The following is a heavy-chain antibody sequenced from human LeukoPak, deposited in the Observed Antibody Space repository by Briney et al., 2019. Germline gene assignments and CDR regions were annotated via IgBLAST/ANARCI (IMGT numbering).Heavy chain of an antibody. CDR3: ARDPRNVGLAP. CDR2: NNGDGSTT. V-gene: IGHV3-74*01. CDR1: GFTFSSYA. D-gene: IGHD2-15*01. Sequence: GGSLRLSRAASGFTFSSYAMYWVRQAPGKGLMYISRNNGDGSTTNYADVVKGRFTMSRDNVKNTLYLQMNSPRVEDAAVYYCARDPRNVGLAPWGQGTLVTVSS. J-gene: IGHJ5*02.